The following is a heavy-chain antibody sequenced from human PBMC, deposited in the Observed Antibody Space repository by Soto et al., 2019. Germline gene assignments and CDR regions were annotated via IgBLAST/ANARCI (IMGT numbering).Heavy chain of an antibody. D-gene: IGHD3-9*01. CDR2: VCHDGRTT. CDR3: ARGEAWLYYDTLTGYPDAFDI. Sequence: GGSLRLSCAASGFTFSSYAMSWVRQAPGKGLEWVSIVCHDGRTTHYADSVQGRVTISRDSSKNTVSLQMTSLRAEDTAVYYCARGEAWLYYDTLTGYPDAFDIWGQGTMVP. V-gene: IGHV3-30*04. J-gene: IGHJ3*02. CDR1: GFTFSSYA.